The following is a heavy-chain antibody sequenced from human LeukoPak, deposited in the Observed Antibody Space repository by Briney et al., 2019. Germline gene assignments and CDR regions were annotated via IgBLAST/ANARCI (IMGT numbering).Heavy chain of an antibody. J-gene: IGHJ4*02. CDR3: ARHGPLYDIWSAQFYFDY. CDR2: IYYSGTT. CDR1: GGFISTFY. D-gene: IGHD3-3*01. Sequence: SETLSLTCTVSGGFISTFYWSWLRQRPGKGLEWIGYIYYSGTTNYNPSLKSRVTISVDMSKSQFSLTLSSVTAADTALYYCARHGPLYDIWSAQFYFDYWGQGTLVAVSS. V-gene: IGHV4-59*08.